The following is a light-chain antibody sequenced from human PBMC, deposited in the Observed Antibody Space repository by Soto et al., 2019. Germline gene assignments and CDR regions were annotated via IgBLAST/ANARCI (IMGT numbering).Light chain of an antibody. V-gene: IGLV2-14*01. CDR1: SSDVGGYSS. CDR3: SSYTTSSTV. J-gene: IGLJ1*01. CDR2: EVT. Sequence: QSALTQPASVSGSPGQSITIPCTGTSSDVGGYSSVSWYQHHPGKAPKLIIYEVTNRPSGISNRFSGSKSGNTASLTISGLQAEDEADYYCSSYTTSSTVFGTGTKVTVL.